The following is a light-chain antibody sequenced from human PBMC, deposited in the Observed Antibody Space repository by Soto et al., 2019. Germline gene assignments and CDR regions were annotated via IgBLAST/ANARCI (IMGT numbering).Light chain of an antibody. CDR1: QGIGND. J-gene: IGKJ1*01. Sequence: DIQLTQSXXXXXXSVXXXVXXTXXASQGIGNDLGWYRQKPGKAPERLIYGASRLQSGVPSRFSGSGSGTEFTLTISGLQPEDFASYYCLQHNSYPRTFGQGTKVDIK. CDR3: LQHNSYPRT. CDR2: GAS. V-gene: IGKV1-17*01.